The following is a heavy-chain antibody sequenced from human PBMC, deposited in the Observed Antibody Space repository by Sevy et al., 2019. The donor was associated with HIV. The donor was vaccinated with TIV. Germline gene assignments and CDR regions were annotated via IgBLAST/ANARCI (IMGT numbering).Heavy chain of an antibody. CDR1: DGSFSGYY. CDR3: ARSPPVVVVPGAPSWFDP. CDR2: INERGIT. V-gene: IGHV4-34*01. Sequence: ETLSLTCAVHDGSFSGYYWNWIRQLPGKGLEWIGEINERGITYYNPSLQSRVTISVDTSKKQFSLKLNSVTAADTAVYFCARSPPVVVVPGAPSWFDPWGQGTLVTVSS. D-gene: IGHD2-2*01. J-gene: IGHJ5*02.